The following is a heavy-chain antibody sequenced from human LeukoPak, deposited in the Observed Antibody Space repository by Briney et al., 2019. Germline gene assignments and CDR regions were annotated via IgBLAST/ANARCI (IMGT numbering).Heavy chain of an antibody. CDR3: AKGFNLGDY. Sequence: GGSLRLSCAASGFTFSSYGMHWVRQAPGKGLEWVAVISYDGSNKYYADSVKGRFTISRDNSKNTLYLHMNSLRAEDTAVYYCAKGFNLGDYWGQGTLVTVSS. V-gene: IGHV3-30*18. D-gene: IGHD7-27*01. J-gene: IGHJ4*02. CDR2: ISYDGSNK. CDR1: GFTFSSYG.